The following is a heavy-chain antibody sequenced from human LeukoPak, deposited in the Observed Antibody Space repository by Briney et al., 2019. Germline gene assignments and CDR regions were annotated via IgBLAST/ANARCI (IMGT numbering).Heavy chain of an antibody. CDR2: ISWNSGSI. D-gene: IGHD5-18*01. J-gene: IGHJ4*02. Sequence: GRSLRLSCAASGFTFDDYAMHWVRQAPGKGLEWVSGISWNSGSIGYADSVKGRFTISRDNAKNSLYLQMNSLRAEDTALYYCAKDIRYSYGLFYFDYWGQGTLVTVSS. CDR1: GFTFDDYA. CDR3: AKDIRYSYGLFYFDY. V-gene: IGHV3-9*01.